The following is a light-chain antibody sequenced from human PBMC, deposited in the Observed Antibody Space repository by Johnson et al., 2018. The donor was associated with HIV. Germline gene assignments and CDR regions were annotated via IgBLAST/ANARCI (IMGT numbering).Light chain of an antibody. CDR1: SSNIGDNF. CDR3: GTWESRLSVYV. V-gene: IGLV1-51*02. Sequence: QSVLTQPPSVSAAPGQKVTISCSGSSSNIGDNFVSWYQQFPGAAPKLLICESNKRPSGIPNRFSGSKSGTSATLGITGLQPGDEAYYYCGTWESRLSVYVFGTGTKVTVL. J-gene: IGLJ1*01. CDR2: ESN.